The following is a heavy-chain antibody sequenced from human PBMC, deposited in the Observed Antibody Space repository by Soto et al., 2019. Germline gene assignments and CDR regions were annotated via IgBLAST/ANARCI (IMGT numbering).Heavy chain of an antibody. Sequence: QVQLQESGPGLVKPSQTLSLTCTVSGGSISSGGYYWSWIRQHPGKGLEWIGYIYYSGSTYYTPSLKSRVTIPVDTSKNQFSLKLSSVTAADTAVYYCASGGYNWNDSRLSPVDYWGQGTLVTVSS. CDR3: ASGGYNWNDSRLSPVDY. CDR2: IYYSGST. D-gene: IGHD1-20*01. J-gene: IGHJ4*02. CDR1: GGSISSGGYY. V-gene: IGHV4-31*03.